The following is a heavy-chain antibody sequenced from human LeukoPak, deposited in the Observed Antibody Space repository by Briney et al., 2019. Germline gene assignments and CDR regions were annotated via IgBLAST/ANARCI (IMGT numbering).Heavy chain of an antibody. Sequence: ASVKVSCKASGYTFTSYGISWVRQAPGQGLEWMGWISAYNGNTNTNYAQKVQGRVTMTTDTSTSTAYTELRSLRSDDTAVYYCARPGISGKLVIFDYWGQGTLVTVSS. V-gene: IGHV1-18*01. D-gene: IGHD3-10*01. J-gene: IGHJ4*02. CDR3: ARPGISGKLVIFDY. CDR1: GYTFTSYG. CDR2: ISAYNGNTNT.